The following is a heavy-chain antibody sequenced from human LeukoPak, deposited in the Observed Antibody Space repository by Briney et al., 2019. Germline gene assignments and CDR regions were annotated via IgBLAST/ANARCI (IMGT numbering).Heavy chain of an antibody. CDR1: GFTVSSSC. D-gene: IGHD6-25*01. CDR2: IYGGGST. Sequence: GGSLRLSCAVSGFTVSSSCMSWVRQAPGKGLEWVSVIYGGGSTYYADSVKGRFTISRDNSKNTLYVQMNSLRAEDTAVYYCAREYSSDWAVFDYWGQGTLVTVSS. V-gene: IGHV3-53*01. J-gene: IGHJ4*02. CDR3: AREYSSDWAVFDY.